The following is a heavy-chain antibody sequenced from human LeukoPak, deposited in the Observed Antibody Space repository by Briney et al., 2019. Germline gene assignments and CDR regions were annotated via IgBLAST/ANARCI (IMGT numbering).Heavy chain of an antibody. J-gene: IGHJ6*03. CDR1: GFTFSSYA. Sequence: GGSLRLSCAASGFTFSSYAMSWVRQAPGKGLEWVSYISSSIGTIYYADSVKGRFTISRDNAKNSLYLQMNSLRAEDTAVYYCLVLYMDVWGKGTTVTVSS. CDR2: ISSSIGTI. V-gene: IGHV3-48*01. CDR3: LVLYMDV.